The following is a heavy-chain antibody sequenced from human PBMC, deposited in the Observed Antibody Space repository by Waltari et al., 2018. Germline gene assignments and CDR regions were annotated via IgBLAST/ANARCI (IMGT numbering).Heavy chain of an antibody. V-gene: IGHV4-4*09. CDR3: ARDVDATLDY. CDR1: GGSISSYY. CDR2: IYTSGST. J-gene: IGHJ4*02. Sequence: QVQLQESDPGLVKPSETLSLTCTVSGGSISSYYWSWIRQPPGKGLEWIGYIYTSGSTNYNPSLKSRVTISVDTSKNQFSLKLSAVTAADTAVYYCARDVDATLDYWGQGTLVTVSS.